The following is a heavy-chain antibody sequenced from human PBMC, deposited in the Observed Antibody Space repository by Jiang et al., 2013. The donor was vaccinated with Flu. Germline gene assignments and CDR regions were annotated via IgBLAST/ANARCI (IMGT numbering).Heavy chain of an antibody. V-gene: IGHV1-24*01. J-gene: IGHJ4*02. D-gene: IGHD3-22*01. CDR3: ATGIYYYDSSGYYYFDY. CDR2: FDPEDGET. Sequence: TELSMHWVRQAPGKGLEWMGGFDPEDGETIYAQKFQGRVTMTEDTSTDTAYMELSSLRSEDTAVYYCATGIYYYDSSGYYYFDYWGQGTLVTVSS. CDR1: TELS.